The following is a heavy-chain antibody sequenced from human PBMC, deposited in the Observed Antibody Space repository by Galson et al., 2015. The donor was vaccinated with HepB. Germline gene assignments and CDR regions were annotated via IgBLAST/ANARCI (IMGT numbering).Heavy chain of an antibody. D-gene: IGHD2-8*02. CDR1: GFTFSSYA. V-gene: IGHV3-23*01. Sequence: SLRLSCAASGFTFSSYAMSWVRQAPGKGLEWVSVISGSGGRTYYADSVKGRFTISKDNSKNTLYLQMNSLRDEDTAVYYCAKAWGCVGCDAFDIWDQGTVVTVSS. CDR3: AKAWGCVGCDAFDI. CDR2: ISGSGGRT. J-gene: IGHJ3*02.